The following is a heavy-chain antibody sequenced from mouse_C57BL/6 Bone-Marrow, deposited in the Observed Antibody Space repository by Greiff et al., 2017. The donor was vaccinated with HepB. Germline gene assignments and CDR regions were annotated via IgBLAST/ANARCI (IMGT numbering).Heavy chain of an antibody. CDR2: ISDGGSYT. CDR3: ARGGDYAVPFAY. D-gene: IGHD2-4*01. Sequence: DVKLVESGGGLVKPGGSLKLSCAASGFTFSSYAMSWVRQTPEKRLEWVATISDGGSYTYYPDNVKGRFTISRDNAKNNLYLQMSHLKSEDTAMYYCARGGDYAVPFAYWGQGTLVTVSA. CDR1: GFTFSSYA. V-gene: IGHV5-4*03. J-gene: IGHJ3*01.